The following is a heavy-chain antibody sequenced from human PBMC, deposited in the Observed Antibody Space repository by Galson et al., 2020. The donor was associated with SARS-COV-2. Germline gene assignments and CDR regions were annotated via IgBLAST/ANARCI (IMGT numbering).Heavy chain of an antibody. CDR1: GGTFSNYA. J-gene: IGHJ5*02. CDR3: ARGHAHYDNSGYLTGWFDP. V-gene: IGHV1-69*05. D-gene: IGHD3-22*01. CDR2: IIPFLGTP. Sequence: PSVKVFCKASGGTFSNYAISWVRQAPGQGLEWMGGIIPFLGTPNYAQKFQDRVTITTDESTSTAYMQLNSLRSDDTAVYYCARGHAHYDNSGYLTGWFDPWGQGTLVTVSS.